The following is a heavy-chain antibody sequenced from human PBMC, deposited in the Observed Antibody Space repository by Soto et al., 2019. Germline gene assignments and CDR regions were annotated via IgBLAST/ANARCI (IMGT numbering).Heavy chain of an antibody. CDR2: IYYSGST. CDR1: GCSISSSSYN. D-gene: IGHD3-22*01. J-gene: IGHJ4*02. Sequence: SETLSLTCTVSGCSISSSSYNWGWIRQPPGKGLEWIGSIYYSGSTYYNPSLKSRATISVDTSKNQFSLKLSSVTAADTAVYYCARLSLHYYDSSGHNDYWGQGTLVTVS. CDR3: ARLSLHYYDSSGHNDY. V-gene: IGHV4-39*01.